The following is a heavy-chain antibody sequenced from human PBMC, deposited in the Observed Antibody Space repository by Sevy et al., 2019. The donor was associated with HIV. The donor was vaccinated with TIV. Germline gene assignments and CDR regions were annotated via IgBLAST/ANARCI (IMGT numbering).Heavy chain of an antibody. J-gene: IGHJ4*02. CDR3: ASDLPPSATTVAHFDY. CDR1: GFIFSSYE. CDR2: ISSRGSAT. V-gene: IGHV3-48*03. D-gene: IGHD4-17*01. Sequence: GGSLRLSCAASGFIFSSYEMTWVRQAPGKGLEWVSSISSRGSATYYANSVRGRFTIFRDNAENSLYLQMSSLRVEDTAVYYCASDLPPSATTVAHFDYWGQGTLVTVSS.